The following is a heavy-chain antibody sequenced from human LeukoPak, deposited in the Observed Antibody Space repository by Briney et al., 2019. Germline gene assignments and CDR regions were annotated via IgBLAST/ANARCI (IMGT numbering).Heavy chain of an antibody. D-gene: IGHD2-2*02. CDR1: GFTFSTYA. CDR2: IPYDGSNK. V-gene: IGHV3-30*04. J-gene: IGHJ4*02. Sequence: PGGSLRLSCEASGFTFSTYAMSWVRQAPGKGLEWVAVIPYDGSNKYYADSVKGRFTISRDNSKNTLYLQMNSLRAEDTAVYYCARDLNEADTLDYWGQGTLVTVSS. CDR3: ARDLNEADTLDY.